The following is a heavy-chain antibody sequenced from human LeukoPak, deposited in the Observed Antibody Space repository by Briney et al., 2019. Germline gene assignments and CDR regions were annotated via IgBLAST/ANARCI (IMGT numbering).Heavy chain of an antibody. D-gene: IGHD3-10*01. CDR1: GFTFSGSA. Sequence: GGSLRLSCAASGFTFSGSAMHWVRQASGKGLEWVGRIRSKANSYATAYAASVKGRFTISRDDSKNTAYLQMNSLKTEDTAVYYCTSLSHYYGSGSYYKDYYYYYMDVWGKGTTVTVSS. J-gene: IGHJ6*03. CDR3: TSLSHYYGSGSYYKDYYYYYMDV. CDR2: IRSKANSYAT. V-gene: IGHV3-73*01.